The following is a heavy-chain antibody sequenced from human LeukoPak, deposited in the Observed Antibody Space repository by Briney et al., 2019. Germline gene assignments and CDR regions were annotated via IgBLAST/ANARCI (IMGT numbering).Heavy chain of an antibody. V-gene: IGHV3-30-3*01. CDR1: GFTFSSYA. D-gene: IGHD2-15*01. Sequence: PGRSLRLSCAASGFTFSSYAMHWVRQAPGKGLEWVAVISYDGSNKYYADSVKGRFTISRDNSKNTLYLQMNSLRAEDTAVYYCARETGSGPRRTDAFDIWGQGTMVTVSS. CDR3: ARETGSGPRRTDAFDI. CDR2: ISYDGSNK. J-gene: IGHJ3*02.